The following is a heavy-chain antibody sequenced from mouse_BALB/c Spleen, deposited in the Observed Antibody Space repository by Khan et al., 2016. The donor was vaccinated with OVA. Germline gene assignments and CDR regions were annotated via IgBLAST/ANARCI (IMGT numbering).Heavy chain of an antibody. V-gene: IGHV5-15*02. CDR1: GFTFIDYG. CDR3: ARGGFAY. J-gene: IGHJ3*01. CDR2: ISSVAYSI. Sequence: EMELVESGGGLVQPGGSRKLSCAASGFTFIDYGMAWVRQTPGKGPEWIAFISSVAYSIYYADTVTGRFTISRENAKNTLYLEMSSLRSDYTAMYYCARGGFAYWGQGTLVTVSA.